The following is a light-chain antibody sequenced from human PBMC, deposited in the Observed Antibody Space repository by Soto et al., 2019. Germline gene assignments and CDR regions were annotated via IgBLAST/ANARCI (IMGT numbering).Light chain of an antibody. Sequence: DIQMTQSPSSVSASVGDVVTITFRASQGISTSLGWYQQKPGKAPKLLIYAASSLQSGVPSRFSGSGSETDFTLTISSLEPEDFAVYYCHQRSNWPLTFGGGTKVDIK. CDR1: QGISTS. V-gene: IGKV1-12*01. J-gene: IGKJ4*01. CDR3: HQRSNWPLT. CDR2: AAS.